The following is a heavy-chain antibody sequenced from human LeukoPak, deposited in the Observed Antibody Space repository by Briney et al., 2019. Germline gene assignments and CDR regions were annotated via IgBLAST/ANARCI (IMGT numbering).Heavy chain of an antibody. CDR1: GYSISSGYY. J-gene: IGHJ4*02. D-gene: IGHD3-22*01. CDR3: ARVTGYMIEDYFDY. Sequence: SETLSLTCTVSGYSISSGYYWGWIRQPPGKGLEWIGSIYHSGSTYYNPSLKSRVTISVDTSKNQFSLRLRSVTAADTAVYYCARVTGYMIEDYFDYWGQGTLVTVSS. CDR2: IYHSGST. V-gene: IGHV4-38-2*02.